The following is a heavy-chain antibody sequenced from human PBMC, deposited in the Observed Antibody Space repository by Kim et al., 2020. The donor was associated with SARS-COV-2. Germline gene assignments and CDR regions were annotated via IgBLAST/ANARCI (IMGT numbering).Heavy chain of an antibody. V-gene: IGHV5-51*01. J-gene: IGHJ4*01. D-gene: IGHD3-16*01. CDR1: GYNFPSYW. Sequence: GESLKISCKGSGYNFPSYWIGWVRQMPGKGLEWMGIIYLGDSDTRYSPSFRGQVTISADKSTTTAYLQRSSLKASDSAMYYCARSAGPYDYYFDYWGQEPWSPSPQ. CDR3: ARSAGPYDYYFDY. CDR2: IYLGDSDT.